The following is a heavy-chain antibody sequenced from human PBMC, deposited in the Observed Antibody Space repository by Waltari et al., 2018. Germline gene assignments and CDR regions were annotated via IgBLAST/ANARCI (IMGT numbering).Heavy chain of an antibody. Sequence: EVQLVESGGGLVQPGGSLRLSCAASGISFSSFWMTWVRQAPGRGLEWVANIKQDGSGEYYVDSVERRFTISKDNAKNSLYLQMNSLRAEDTAVYFCARERRGQSGWYYFDFWGQGSLVTVSS. CDR3: ARERRGQSGWYYFDF. CDR1: GISFSSFW. J-gene: IGHJ4*02. CDR2: IKQDGSGE. D-gene: IGHD6-19*01. V-gene: IGHV3-7*01.